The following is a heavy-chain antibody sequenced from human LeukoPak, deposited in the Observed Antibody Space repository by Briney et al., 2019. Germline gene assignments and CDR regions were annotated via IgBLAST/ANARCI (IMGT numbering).Heavy chain of an antibody. V-gene: IGHV1-2*02. D-gene: IGHD3-3*01. CDR2: MNPNSGGT. J-gene: IGHJ3*02. CDR3: AGSRLRFLEWADAFDI. Sequence: ASVKVSCKASGYTFTSYDINWVRQATGQGLEWMGWMNPNSGGTNYAQKFQGRVTMTRDTSISTAYMELSRLRSDDTAVYYCAGSRLRFLEWADAFDIWGQGTMVTVSS. CDR1: GYTFTSYD.